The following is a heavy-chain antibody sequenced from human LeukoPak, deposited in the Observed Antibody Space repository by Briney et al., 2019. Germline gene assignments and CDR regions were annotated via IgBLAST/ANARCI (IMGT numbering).Heavy chain of an antibody. CDR3: ARHYSGGYSGFDY. CDR1: GGSFSSYY. CDR2: VYCSGYT. Sequence: SETLSLTCTVSGGSFSSYYWSWIRQPPGKGLEWIGYVYCSGYTNYNPSLKSRITISVDTSKNQFSLKLSSVTAADTAVYYCARHYSGGYSGFDYWGQGTLVTVSS. V-gene: IGHV4-59*08. D-gene: IGHD1-26*01. J-gene: IGHJ4*02.